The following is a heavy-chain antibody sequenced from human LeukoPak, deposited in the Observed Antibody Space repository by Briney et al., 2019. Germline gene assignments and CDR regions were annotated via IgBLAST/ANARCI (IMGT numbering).Heavy chain of an antibody. V-gene: IGHV1-18*01. J-gene: IGHJ5*02. D-gene: IGHD3-10*01. CDR1: GYTFTSYG. CDR3: ARVRSGGSGGNWFDP. Sequence: ASVKVSCKASGYTFTSYGISWVRQAPGQGLEWMGWISAYNGNTNYARKLQGRVTMTTDTSTSTAYMELRSLRSDDTAVYYCARVRSGGSGGNWFDPWGQGTLVTVSS. CDR2: ISAYNGNT.